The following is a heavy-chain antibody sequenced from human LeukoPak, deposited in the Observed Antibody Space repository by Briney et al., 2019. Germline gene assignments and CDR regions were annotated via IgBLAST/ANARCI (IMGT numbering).Heavy chain of an antibody. CDR2: IIPTFGTA. J-gene: IGHJ4*02. CDR1: GGTFSSYA. Sequence: SVKVSCKASGGTFSSYAISWVRQAPGQGLEWMGGIIPTFGTANYAQKFQGRVTITTDASTSTAYMELSSLRSEDTAVYYCAKVNLDRDSSGFAFDYWGQGTLVTVSS. V-gene: IGHV1-69*05. CDR3: AKVNLDRDSSGFAFDY. D-gene: IGHD3-22*01.